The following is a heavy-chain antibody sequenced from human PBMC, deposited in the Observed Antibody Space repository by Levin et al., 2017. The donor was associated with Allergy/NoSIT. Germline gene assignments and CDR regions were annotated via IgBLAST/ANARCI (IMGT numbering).Heavy chain of an antibody. CDR3: ASCSGRVADTDCQKVDY. J-gene: IGHJ4*02. CDR1: GFTVSNNY. D-gene: IGHD2-15*01. CDR2: IYSGGGGT. Sequence: GESLKISCAVSGFTVSNNYMGWVRQAPGKGLEWVSVIYSGGGGTYYIDSVKGRFTISRDYAKNTLYLQMNSLRDEDTAVYYCASCSGRVADTDCQKVDYWGQGTLVTVSS. V-gene: IGHV3-66*01.